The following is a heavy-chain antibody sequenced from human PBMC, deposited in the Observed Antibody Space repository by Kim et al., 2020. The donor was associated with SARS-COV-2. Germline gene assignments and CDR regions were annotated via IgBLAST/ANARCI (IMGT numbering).Heavy chain of an antibody. D-gene: IGHD2-15*01. J-gene: IGHJ6*02. CDR1: GYSLTSYF. Sequence: ASVKVSCKASGYSLTSYFLHWVRQAPGQGLGWMGRFNAGNGDTRYSQKLQGRVTITADTSANTAYMELSSLTSEDTARYYCASVQVGRIGWGQGTSVTVS. V-gene: IGHV1-3*01. CDR3: ASVQVGRIG. CDR2: FNAGNGDT.